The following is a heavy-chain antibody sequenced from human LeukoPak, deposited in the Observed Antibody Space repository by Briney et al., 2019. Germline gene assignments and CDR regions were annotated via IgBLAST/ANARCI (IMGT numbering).Heavy chain of an antibody. Sequence: SVNVSCKASGGTFSNYAISWVRQAPGQGVEWMGGIIPIFGTANYAQKFQGRVTITADKSTSTAYMELSRLRSEDTAIYYCARDRIAVTGRKYYFYMDVWGKGTTVTVSS. CDR2: IIPIFGTA. CDR1: GGTFSNYA. CDR3: ARDRIAVTGRKYYFYMDV. J-gene: IGHJ6*03. V-gene: IGHV1-69*06. D-gene: IGHD6-19*01.